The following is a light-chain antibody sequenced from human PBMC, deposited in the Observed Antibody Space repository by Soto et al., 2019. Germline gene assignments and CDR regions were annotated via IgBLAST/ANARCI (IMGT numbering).Light chain of an antibody. Sequence: DIAMTQSPDSLAVSLGERATINCKSSQSVLYSSNNKNYLAWYQQKPGQPPKLLIYWASTRESGVPDRFSGSGSGTDFTLAISSLQAEDVAVYYCQQYYSTPVTFGQGTKLDIK. CDR3: QQYYSTPVT. V-gene: IGKV4-1*01. CDR2: WAS. CDR1: QSVLYSSNNKNY. J-gene: IGKJ1*01.